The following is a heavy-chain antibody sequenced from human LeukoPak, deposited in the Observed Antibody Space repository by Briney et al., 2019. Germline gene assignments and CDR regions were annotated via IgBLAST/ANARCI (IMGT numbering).Heavy chain of an antibody. V-gene: IGHV4-59*01. Sequence: SETLSLTCTVSGGSISSYYWSWIRQPPGKGLEWIGYIYYSGSPNYNPSLKSRVTISVDTSKNQFSLKLSSVTAADTAVYYCARATTHYYYGMDVWGQGTTVTVSS. D-gene: IGHD1-7*01. CDR3: ARATTHYYYGMDV. CDR2: IYYSGSP. J-gene: IGHJ6*02. CDR1: GGSISSYY.